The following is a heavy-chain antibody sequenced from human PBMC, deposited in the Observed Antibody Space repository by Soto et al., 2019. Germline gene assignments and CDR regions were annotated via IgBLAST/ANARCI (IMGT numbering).Heavy chain of an antibody. CDR1: GYSFASYW. CDR2: IYPGDSDT. CDR3: ARTRSFTLGFYYDGMDV. D-gene: IGHD6-6*01. J-gene: IGHJ6*02. Sequence: GESLKSSCKGSGYSFASYWIGWVRQMPGKDLEWMGIIYPGDSDTGYSPSFQGQVTISADKSLRTAYLQWTSLKASDTALYYCARTRSFTLGFYYDGMDVWGQGPTVTVSS. V-gene: IGHV5-51*01.